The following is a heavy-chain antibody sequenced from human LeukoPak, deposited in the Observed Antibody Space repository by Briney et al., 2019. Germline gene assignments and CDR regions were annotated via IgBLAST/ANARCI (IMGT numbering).Heavy chain of an antibody. J-gene: IGHJ6*02. Sequence: GGSLRLSCAASGFTFSSYAMSWVRQAPGKGLEWVSAISGSGGSTYYADSVKGRFTISRDNAKNSLYLQMNSLRAEDAAVYYCARDSGYDFWSGRKVIDYYYGMDVWGQGTTVTVSS. D-gene: IGHD3-3*01. CDR1: GFTFSSYA. CDR3: ARDSGYDFWSGRKVIDYYYGMDV. V-gene: IGHV3-23*01. CDR2: ISGSGGST.